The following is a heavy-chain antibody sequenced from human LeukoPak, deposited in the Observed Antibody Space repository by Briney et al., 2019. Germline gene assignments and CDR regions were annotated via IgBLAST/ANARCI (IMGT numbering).Heavy chain of an antibody. D-gene: IGHD3-22*01. CDR1: GFTFSSYG. V-gene: IGHV3-30*18. CDR3: AKDLHITMIVGNFDY. CDR2: ISYDGSNK. Sequence: PGGSLRLSCAASGFTFSSYGMHWVRQAPGKGLEWVAVISYDGSNKYYADSVKGRFTISRDNSKNTLYLQMNSLRAEDTAVYYCAKDLHITMIVGNFDYWGQGTLVTVSS. J-gene: IGHJ4*02.